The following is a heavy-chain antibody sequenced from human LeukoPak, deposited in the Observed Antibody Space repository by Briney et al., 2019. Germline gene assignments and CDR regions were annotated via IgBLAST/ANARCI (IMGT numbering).Heavy chain of an antibody. J-gene: IGHJ4*02. CDR2: INHSGST. CDR1: GGSFNNYY. Sequence: SETLSLTCAVYGGSFNNYYWSWIRQPPGKGLEWIGEINHSGSTNYNPSLKSRLTISVDTPKNQFSLKLSSVTAADTAVYYCARGTYYFDTSAHGTDDYWGQGTLVTVSS. D-gene: IGHD3-22*01. CDR3: ARGTYYFDTSAHGTDDY. V-gene: IGHV4-34*01.